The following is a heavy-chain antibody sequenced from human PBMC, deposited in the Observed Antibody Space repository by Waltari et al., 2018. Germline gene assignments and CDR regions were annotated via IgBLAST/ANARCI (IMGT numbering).Heavy chain of an antibody. CDR2: IYTSGST. CDR1: GGSISSYS. D-gene: IGHD2-2*01. CDR3: ARSEIPAATFDY. V-gene: IGHV4-4*07. J-gene: IGHJ4*02. Sequence: QVQLQESCPGLVKPSETLSLTCTVSGGSISSYSWNWIRQPAGKGLEWIGRIYTSGSTNYNPSLKSRVTMSVDTSKNQFSLKLSSVTAADTAVYYCARSEIPAATFDYWGQGTLVTVSS.